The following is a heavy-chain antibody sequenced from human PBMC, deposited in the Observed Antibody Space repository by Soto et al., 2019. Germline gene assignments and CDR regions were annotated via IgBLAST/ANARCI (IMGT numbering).Heavy chain of an antibody. CDR1: GGSFSGYY. CDR3: ARGVRYYGSGTQYYYYMDV. CDR2: MNHSGST. Sequence: QVQLQQWGAGLLKPSETLSLTCAVYGGSFSGYYWSWIRQPPGKGLEWIGEMNHSGSTNYNPSLKSRVSLSVDTSKTQFSLKLSSVTAADTAVYYCARGVRYYGSGTQYYYYMDVWGKGTTVTVSS. J-gene: IGHJ6*03. D-gene: IGHD3-10*01. V-gene: IGHV4-34*01.